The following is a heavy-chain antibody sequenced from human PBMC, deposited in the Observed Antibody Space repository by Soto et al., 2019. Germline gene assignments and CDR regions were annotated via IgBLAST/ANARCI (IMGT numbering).Heavy chain of an antibody. J-gene: IGHJ5*02. CDR1: GFTFSSYA. CDR3: ARDNGIAGSFDP. CDR2: ISGSGGST. D-gene: IGHD6-13*01. Sequence: EVQLLESGGGLVQPGGSLRLSCAASGFTFSSYAMSWVRQAPGKGLEWVSAISGSGGSTYYADSVKGRFTISRDNSKNTLYLQMNSLSAEDTAVYYCARDNGIAGSFDPWGQGTLVTVSS. V-gene: IGHV3-23*01.